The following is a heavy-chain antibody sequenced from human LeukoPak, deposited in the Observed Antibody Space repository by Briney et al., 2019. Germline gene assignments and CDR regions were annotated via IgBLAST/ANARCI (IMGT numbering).Heavy chain of an antibody. V-gene: IGHV4-59*01. CDR2: IYYSGST. Sequence: ASETLSLTCTVSGGSISSYSWSWIRQPPGKGLQWIGYIYYSGSTNYNPSLKSRVTISVDTSKNQFSLKLSSVTAADTAVYYCAKSGGSGWLDYWGQGTLVTVSS. CDR3: AKSGGSGWLDY. CDR1: GGSISSYS. J-gene: IGHJ4*02. D-gene: IGHD6-19*01.